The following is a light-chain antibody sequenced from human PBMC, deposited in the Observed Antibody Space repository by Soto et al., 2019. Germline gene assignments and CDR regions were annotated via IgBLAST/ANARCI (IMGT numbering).Light chain of an antibody. CDR3: SSYTRSSTHYV. CDR2: DVS. V-gene: IGLV2-14*01. CDR1: SSDVGGYNY. J-gene: IGLJ1*01. Sequence: QPALTQPASVSGSPGQSITISCTGTSSDVGGYNYVSWYQQHPGKAPKLMIYDVSNRPSGVSNRFSGSKSGNTASLTISGLQAEDEADYYCSSYTRSSTHYVFGTGTKVTVL.